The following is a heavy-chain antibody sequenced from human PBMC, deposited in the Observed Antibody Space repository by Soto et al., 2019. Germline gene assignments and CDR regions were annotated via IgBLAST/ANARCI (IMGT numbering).Heavy chain of an antibody. CDR1: GYTFTSYD. J-gene: IGHJ4*02. Sequence: ASVKVSCKASGYTFTSYDINWVRQATGQGLEWMGWMNPNSGNTGYAQKFQGRVTMTRNTSISTAYMELSSLRSEDTAVYYCARDVPEDIVLVPAALYYFDYWGQGTLVTVSS. V-gene: IGHV1-8*01. CDR3: ARDVPEDIVLVPAALYYFDY. CDR2: MNPNSGNT. D-gene: IGHD2-2*01.